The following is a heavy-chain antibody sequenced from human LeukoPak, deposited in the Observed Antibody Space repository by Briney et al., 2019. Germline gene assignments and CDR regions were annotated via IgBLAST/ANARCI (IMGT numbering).Heavy chain of an antibody. Sequence: GGSLRLSCAASGFTFSSYSMNWVRQAPGKGLEWVSYISSSSSTIYYADSVKGRFTISRDNSKNTLYLQMNSLRAEDTAVYYCAELEMATINAFDFWGQGTMVTVSS. V-gene: IGHV3-48*01. CDR2: ISSSSSTI. D-gene: IGHD5-24*01. J-gene: IGHJ3*01. CDR1: GFTFSSYS. CDR3: AELEMATINAFDF.